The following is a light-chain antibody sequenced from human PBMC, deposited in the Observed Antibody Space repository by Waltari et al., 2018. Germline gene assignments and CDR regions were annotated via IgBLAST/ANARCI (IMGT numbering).Light chain of an antibody. V-gene: IGLV2-23*02. CDR3: CSFTGITSPTV. CDR1: AGMFGKIN. J-gene: IGLJ2*01. CDR2: EVT. Sequence: PALTQLAPGLGPPGRPTTTPALGTAGMFGKINFSSCYQQHPGKVPKLRIFEVTKRPSGVSNRFSGSKSGNTASLTISGLQAEDEADYYCCSFTGITSPTVFGGGTKLTVL.